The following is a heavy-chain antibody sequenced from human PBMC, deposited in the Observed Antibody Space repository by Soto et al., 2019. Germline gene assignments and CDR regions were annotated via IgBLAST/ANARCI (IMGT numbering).Heavy chain of an antibody. CDR3: AREGAATANYGMDV. CDR2: VNPNSGGT. J-gene: IGHJ6*02. Sequence: QVQLVQSGAEVKKPGASVKVSCKTSGYTFTDYYINWVRQAPGQGLEWMGWVNPNSGGTNYAQKFQGWVTMTRDTSISTVYMELSSLKSDDMAVYYCAREGAATANYGMDVWGQGTTVTVSS. D-gene: IGHD2-15*01. CDR1: GYTFTDYY. V-gene: IGHV1-2*04.